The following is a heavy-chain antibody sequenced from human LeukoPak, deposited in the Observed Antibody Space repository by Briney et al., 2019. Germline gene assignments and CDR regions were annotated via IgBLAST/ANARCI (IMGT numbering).Heavy chain of an antibody. Sequence: GGSLRLSCAASGFTFSSYSMNWVRQAPGKGLEWVSSISSSSSYIYYADSVKGQFTISRDNAKNSLYLQMNSLRAEDTAVYYCARESDVSIAAAFDYWGQGTLVTVSS. V-gene: IGHV3-21*01. D-gene: IGHD6-13*01. CDR2: ISSSSSYI. CDR1: GFTFSSYS. J-gene: IGHJ4*02. CDR3: ARESDVSIAAAFDY.